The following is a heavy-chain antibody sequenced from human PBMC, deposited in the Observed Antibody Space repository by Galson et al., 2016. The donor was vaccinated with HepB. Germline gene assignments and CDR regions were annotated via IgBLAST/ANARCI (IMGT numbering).Heavy chain of an antibody. CDR1: GGSISSTTYY. CDR2: IFHSGHT. V-gene: IGHV4-39*01. J-gene: IGHJ3*01. CDR3: ARPRTSGYYYSAFDV. Sequence: ETLSLTCSVSGGSISSTTYYWGWIRQPPGRGLGWIGSIFHSGHTYYNSSLKSRVTITVDTSKNQFSLKLNSVTAADTAVYHCARPRTSGYYYSAFDVWGQGAMVTVSS. D-gene: IGHD3-22*01.